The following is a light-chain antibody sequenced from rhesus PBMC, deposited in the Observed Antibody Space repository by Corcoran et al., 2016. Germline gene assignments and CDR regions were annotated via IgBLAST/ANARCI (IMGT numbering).Light chain of an antibody. CDR1: ENVNNY. J-gene: IGKJ2*01. CDR2: KAS. CDR3: QHNYGTPYS. Sequence: DIQMTQSPSSLSTSVGDRVTITCRASENVNNYLNWYQQTPGKAPKLLIYKASTLESGVPSRFSGSGSGTDYTFTIRRLQSEDVATYYCQHNYGTPYSFGQGTKVEIK. V-gene: IGKV1-74*01.